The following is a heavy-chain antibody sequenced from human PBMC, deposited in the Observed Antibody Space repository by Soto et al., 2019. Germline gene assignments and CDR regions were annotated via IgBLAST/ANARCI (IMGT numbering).Heavy chain of an antibody. CDR1: GGSISSGGYY. CDR3: ARVNRGMITFGGVIGTTYDY. CDR2: IYYSGST. Sequence: SETLSLTCTVSGGSISSGGYYWSWIRQHPGKGLEWIGYIYYSGSTYYNPSLKSRVTISVDTSKNQFSLKLSSVTAADTAVYYCARVNRGMITFGGVIGTTYDYWGQGTLVTVSS. J-gene: IGHJ4*02. V-gene: IGHV4-31*03. D-gene: IGHD3-16*02.